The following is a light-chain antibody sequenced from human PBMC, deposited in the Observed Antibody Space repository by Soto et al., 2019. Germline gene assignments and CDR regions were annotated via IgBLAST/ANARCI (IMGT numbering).Light chain of an antibody. CDR2: TNN. CDR3: SSYTTSSILE. CDR1: SSNVGVNT. J-gene: IGLJ3*02. V-gene: IGLV1-44*01. Sequence: QSVLTQPPSASGTPGQGVTISCSGGSSNVGVNTVNWYQQLPGTAPKLLIHTNNQRPSGVPDRFSGSKSGTSASLAISGLQSEDEADYYCSSYTTSSILEFGGGTKVTVL.